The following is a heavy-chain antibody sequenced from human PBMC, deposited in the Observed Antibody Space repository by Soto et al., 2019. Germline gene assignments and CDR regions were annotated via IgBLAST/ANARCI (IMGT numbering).Heavy chain of an antibody. CDR2: ISGRSGNS. CDR1: GYSFENQA. D-gene: IGHD3-10*01. CDR3: ARGYDGIAYFYPLGDGMDV. Sequence: QVQLVQSGTEVKKPGASVKVSCKTSGYSFENQAINWVRQAPGQGLEWVGWISGRSGNSNYAETVRGRVTLTTDTSTGTAYLELRALTTDDTAVYYCARGYDGIAYFYPLGDGMDVWGQGTTVTVSS. V-gene: IGHV1-18*01. J-gene: IGHJ6*02.